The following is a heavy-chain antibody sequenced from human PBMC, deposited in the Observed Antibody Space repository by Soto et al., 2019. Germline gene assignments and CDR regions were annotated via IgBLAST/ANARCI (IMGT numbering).Heavy chain of an antibody. D-gene: IGHD1-7*01. V-gene: IGHV3-21*01. Sequence: GGALRLSCAASGFSVSSDSMGWVRQAPGKGLEWVSSISSSGSFKNYADSVKGRFTISRDNAKNSLYLLLSGLKEEDTAVYYCARGPTTGTTLEWADSWGQGTLVTVYS. CDR3: ARGPTTGTTLEWADS. CDR1: GFSVSSDS. CDR2: ISSSGSFK. J-gene: IGHJ4*02.